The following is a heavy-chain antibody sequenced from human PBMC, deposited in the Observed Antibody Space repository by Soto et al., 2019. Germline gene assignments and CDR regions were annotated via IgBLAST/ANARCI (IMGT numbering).Heavy chain of an antibody. J-gene: IGHJ6*02. CDR1: GFTFTNAW. D-gene: IGHD2-2*01. Sequence: EVQLVESGGGLVEPGGSLRLSCAASGFTFTNAWMNWVRQAPGRALEWVGRITSKAAGWTTDYAAPVKGRFSNSRDDLKLTVYLQMNSLNAEETAVYYCSRGGVPEAAKGYYNYAMDVWCQGTTVTVSS. CDR3: SRGGVPEAAKGYYNYAMDV. V-gene: IGHV3-15*07. CDR2: ITSKAAGWTT.